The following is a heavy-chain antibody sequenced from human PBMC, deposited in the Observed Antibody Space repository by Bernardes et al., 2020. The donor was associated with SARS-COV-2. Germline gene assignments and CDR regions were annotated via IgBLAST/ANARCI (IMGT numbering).Heavy chain of an antibody. D-gene: IGHD3-16*01. CDR1: GGSLSGYY. J-gene: IGHJ2*01. CDR2: INYSGST. Sequence: SETLSLTCAIYGGSLSGYYWNWIRQPPGKGLEWIGEINYSGSTNYNPSLKSRVTISIDTSKNQFSLTLSSVTAADTAVYYCARAVWGIWHYDLWGSGTLVTVSS. CDR3: ARAVWGIWHYDL. V-gene: IGHV4-34*01.